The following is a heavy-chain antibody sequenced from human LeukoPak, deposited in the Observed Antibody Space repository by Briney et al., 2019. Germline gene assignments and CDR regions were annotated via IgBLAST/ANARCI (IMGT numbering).Heavy chain of an antibody. CDR2: IYHSGGT. D-gene: IGHD3-3*01. V-gene: IGHV4-30-2*01. Sequence: PLQTLSLTCAVSGGSISSGGYSWSWIRQPPGKGLEWIGYIYHSGGTYYNPSLKSRVTISVDRSKNQFSLKLSSVTAADTAVYYCAREAAGVVDYWGQGTLVTVSS. CDR1: GGSISSGGYS. CDR3: AREAAGVVDY. J-gene: IGHJ4*02.